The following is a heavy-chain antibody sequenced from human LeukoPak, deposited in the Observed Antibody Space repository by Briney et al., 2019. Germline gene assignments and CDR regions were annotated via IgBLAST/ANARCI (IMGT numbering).Heavy chain of an antibody. CDR1: GGTFSSYG. J-gene: IGHJ4*02. CDR2: IIPIFGIA. Sequence: SVKVSCKASGGTFSSYGISWVRQAPGQGLEWMGRIIPIFGIANYAQKFQGRVAITADKSTSTAYMELSSLTSEDAAVYYCARDQNSYGSGSYPDYWGQGTLVTVSS. D-gene: IGHD3-10*01. CDR3: ARDQNSYGSGSYPDY. V-gene: IGHV1-69*04.